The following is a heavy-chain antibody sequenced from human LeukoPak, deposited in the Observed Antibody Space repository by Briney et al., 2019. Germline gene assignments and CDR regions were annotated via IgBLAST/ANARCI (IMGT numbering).Heavy chain of an antibody. CDR2: TYYRSKWYN. Sequence: SQTLSLTCAISGDSVSSNSAAWNWIRQSPSRGLEWLGRTYYRSKWYNDYAVSVKSRITINPDTSKNQSSLQLNSVTPEDTAAYYCARSPDRHYYDSSGYYPNWGQGTLVTVSS. J-gene: IGHJ4*02. D-gene: IGHD3-22*01. V-gene: IGHV6-1*01. CDR1: GDSVSSNSAA. CDR3: ARSPDRHYYDSSGYYPN.